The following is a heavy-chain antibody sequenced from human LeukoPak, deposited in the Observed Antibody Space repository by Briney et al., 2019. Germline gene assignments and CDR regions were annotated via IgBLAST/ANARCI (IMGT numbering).Heavy chain of an antibody. D-gene: IGHD3-3*01. CDR3: AGDNDYDFWSGYDY. J-gene: IGHJ4*02. CDR2: INEGGSTT. CDR1: GFPFSSYW. Sequence: GGSLRLSCVASGFPFSSYWMHWVRQAPGKGLVWVSRINEGGSTTNYADSVKGRSTISRDNSKNTLYLQMNSLRAEDTAVYYCAGDNDYDFWSGYDYWGQGTLVTVSS. V-gene: IGHV3-74*01.